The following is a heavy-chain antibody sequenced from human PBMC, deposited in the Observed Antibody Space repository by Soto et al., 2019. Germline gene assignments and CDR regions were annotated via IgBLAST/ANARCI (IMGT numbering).Heavy chain of an antibody. D-gene: IGHD6-6*01. CDR3: AREDPFEYSSSPSGPADP. CDR2: IIPILGIA. Sequence: ASVKVSCKASGGTFSSYTISWVRQAPGQGLEWMGRIIPILGIANYAQKFQGRVTITADKSTSTAYMELSSLRSEDTAVYYCAREDPFEYSSSPSGPADPWCQGPLVTLSS. CDR1: GGTFSSYT. V-gene: IGHV1-69*04. J-gene: IGHJ5*02.